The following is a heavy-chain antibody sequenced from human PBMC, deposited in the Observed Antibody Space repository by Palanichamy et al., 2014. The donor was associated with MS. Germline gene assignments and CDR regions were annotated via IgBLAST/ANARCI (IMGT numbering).Heavy chain of an antibody. Sequence: VQLQDGPRTGEAFTDPVPHLHCLCGSISSGDYYWSWIRQPPRKGLEWIGYIYYSGSTYYNPSLKSRVTISADTSKNQFSLKLSFVTAADTAVYYCARATSSITMVRGVIIRGPYFDYWGQGTLVTVSS. D-gene: IGHD3-10*01. J-gene: IGHJ4*02. V-gene: IGHV4-30-4*08. CDR3: ARATSSITMVRGVIIRGPYFDY. CDR2: IYYSGST. CDR1: GSISSGDYY.